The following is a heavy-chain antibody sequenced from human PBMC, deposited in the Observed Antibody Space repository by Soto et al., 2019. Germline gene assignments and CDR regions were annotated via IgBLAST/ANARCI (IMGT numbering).Heavy chain of an antibody. D-gene: IGHD3-10*01. CDR2: MNPNSGNT. CDR1: GYTFKDYD. Sequence: QVQLLQSGAEVKKPGTSVRVSCRASGYTFKDYDINWVRRATGQGLEWMGWMNPNSGNTGYAQKFQGRVTMTRNTSARTAYMELSSLTVEDMALYYCARRMTWSLWCFDLWGSGTQVTVSS. CDR3: ARRMTWSLWCFDL. J-gene: IGHJ2*01. V-gene: IGHV1-8*01.